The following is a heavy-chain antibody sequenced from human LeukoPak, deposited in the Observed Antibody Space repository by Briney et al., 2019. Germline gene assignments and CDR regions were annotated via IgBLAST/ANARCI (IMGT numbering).Heavy chain of an antibody. Sequence: ASVKVSCRASGYTFTSYDINWVRQATGQGLEWMGWMNPNSGNTGYAQKFRGRVTMTRNTSISTAYMELSSLRSEDTAVYYCARGPIFMVRGVDDAFDIWGQGTMVTVSS. CDR1: GYTFTSYD. CDR3: ARGPIFMVRGVDDAFDI. D-gene: IGHD3-10*01. V-gene: IGHV1-8*01. CDR2: MNPNSGNT. J-gene: IGHJ3*02.